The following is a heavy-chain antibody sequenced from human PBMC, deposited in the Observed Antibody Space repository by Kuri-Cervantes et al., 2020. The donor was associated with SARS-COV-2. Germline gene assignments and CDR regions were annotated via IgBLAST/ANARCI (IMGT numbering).Heavy chain of an antibody. CDR1: GFTFSDYY. V-gene: IGHV3-11*01. J-gene: IGHJ5*02. CDR3: AKDRSRELLDWFDP. Sequence: GGSLRLSCAASGFTFSDYYMTWIRQAPGKGLECVSYISNSGSTIYYADSVKGRFTISRDSSKNTLYLQMNSLRAEDTAVYYCAKDRSRELLDWFDPWGQGTLVTVSS. CDR2: ISNSGSTI. D-gene: IGHD1-26*01.